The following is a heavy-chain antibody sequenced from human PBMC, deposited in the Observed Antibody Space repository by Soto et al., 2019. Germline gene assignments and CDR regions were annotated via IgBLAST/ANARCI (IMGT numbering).Heavy chain of an antibody. CDR3: ATRILRPSDY. J-gene: IGHJ4*02. V-gene: IGHV4-39*01. Sequence: QLHLQESGPGLVNPSETLSLTCTVSGASITDSRYFWGWIRQPPGKGLEWIATVDYAGTTYYNSSLTSRVTISVDTSKNQFSLRLDSVTAADTAVYYCATRILRPSDYWGQGILVTVSS. CDR2: VDYAGTT. CDR1: GASITDSRYF.